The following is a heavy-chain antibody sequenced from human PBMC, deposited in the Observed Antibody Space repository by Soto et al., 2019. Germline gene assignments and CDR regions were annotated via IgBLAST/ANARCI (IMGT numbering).Heavy chain of an antibody. CDR1: GFTFSYYY. D-gene: IGHD5-12*01. V-gene: IGHV3-11*01. CDR3: ASGRRDGYNYFDY. J-gene: IGHJ4*02. Sequence: GGCRRLSCAASGFTFSYYYMSWIRQSPGKGLEWVSYISSSGSTIYYADSVKGRFTISRDNAKNSLYLQMNSLRAEDTAVYYCASGRRDGYNYFDYWGQGTLVTVSS. CDR2: ISSSGSTI.